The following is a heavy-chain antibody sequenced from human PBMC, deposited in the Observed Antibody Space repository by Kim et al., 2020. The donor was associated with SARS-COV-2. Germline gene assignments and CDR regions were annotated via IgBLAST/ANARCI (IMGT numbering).Heavy chain of an antibody. Sequence: GGSLRLSCAASGFTFSSYGMHWVRQAPGKGLEWVAVISYDGSNKYYADSVKGRFTISRDNSKNTLYLQMNSLRAEDTTVYYCANLRIAVAGTTDYWGQGTLVTVSS. D-gene: IGHD6-19*01. CDR3: ANLRIAVAGTTDY. CDR2: ISYDGSNK. CDR1: GFTFSSYG. J-gene: IGHJ4*02. V-gene: IGHV3-30*18.